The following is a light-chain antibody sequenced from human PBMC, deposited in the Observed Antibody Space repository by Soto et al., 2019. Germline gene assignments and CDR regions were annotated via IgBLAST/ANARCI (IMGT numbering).Light chain of an antibody. Sequence: EAVLTQSPATLSLSPGERATLSCRASESIARYLAWYQHRHGQAPRLLIYDACSRATGIPDRFSGSGSGTDLTLTINSLEPEDCAGYYCQKHYTFGDGTRLEIK. J-gene: IGKJ5*01. CDR3: QKHYT. CDR2: DAC. V-gene: IGKV3-11*01. CDR1: ESIARY.